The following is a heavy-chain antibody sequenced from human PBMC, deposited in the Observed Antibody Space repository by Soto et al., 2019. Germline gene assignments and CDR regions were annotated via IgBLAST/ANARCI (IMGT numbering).Heavy chain of an antibody. J-gene: IGHJ5*02. CDR3: ARAWAYGSGPVDP. CDR2: IYFTGRA. D-gene: IGHD3-10*01. V-gene: IGHV4-30-4*01. Sequence: PSETLSLTCTVSGDSISSDDYYWTWVRQPPGKGLEWIGYIYFTGRAYYNPSLKSRLIILADTSKNQVSLRLTSVTAADTAVYYCARAWAYGSGPVDPWGQATLVTVSS. CDR1: GDSISSDDYY.